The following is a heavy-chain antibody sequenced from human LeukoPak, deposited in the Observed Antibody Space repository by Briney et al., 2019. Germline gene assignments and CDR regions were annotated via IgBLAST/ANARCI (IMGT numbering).Heavy chain of an antibody. D-gene: IGHD6-19*01. Sequence: ASVKVSCKASGYTFTAYYIHWVPQAPGQGLEWMGWINPKSGVTDYAQKFQGRVTLTRNTSVSTAYMEVGRLRSDDTATYYCARDKQGLLKTAPDYWGQGTLVIVSS. V-gene: IGHV1-2*02. CDR2: INPKSGVT. J-gene: IGHJ4*02. CDR1: GYTFTAYY. CDR3: ARDKQGLLKTAPDY.